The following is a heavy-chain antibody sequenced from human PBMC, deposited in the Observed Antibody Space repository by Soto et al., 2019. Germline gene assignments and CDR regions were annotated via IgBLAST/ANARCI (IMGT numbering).Heavy chain of an antibody. D-gene: IGHD2-15*01. J-gene: IGHJ4*02. CDR2: VSYDGNTK. Sequence: GGSLRLSCEASGFTFSSYGMRWVRQAPGKGPEWVGVVSYDGNTKYYADSVKGRFTISRDNSKNTLFLQMNSLRAEDTAVYFCAKPAQYIARWYFDFWGQGALVNVSS. V-gene: IGHV3-30*18. CDR1: GFTFSSYG. CDR3: AKPAQYIARWYFDF.